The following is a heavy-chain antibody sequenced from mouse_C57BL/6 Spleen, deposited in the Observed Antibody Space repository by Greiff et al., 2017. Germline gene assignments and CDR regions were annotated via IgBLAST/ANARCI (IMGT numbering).Heavy chain of an antibody. D-gene: IGHD1-1*01. CDR2: INPNNGGT. Sequence: EVQLQQSGPELVKPGASVKMSCKASGYTFTDYNMHWVKQSHGKSLEWIGYINPNNGGTSYNQKFKGKVTLTVNKSSSTAYMELRSLTSEDSAVYYCARKATVPFDYWGQVTTLTVSS. V-gene: IGHV1-22*01. CDR1: GYTFTDYN. CDR3: ARKATVPFDY. J-gene: IGHJ2*01.